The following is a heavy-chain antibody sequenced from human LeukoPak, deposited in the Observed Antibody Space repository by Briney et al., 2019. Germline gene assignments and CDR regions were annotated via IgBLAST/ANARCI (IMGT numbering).Heavy chain of an antibody. Sequence: SVKVSCKASGGTFSSCAISWVRQAPGQGLEWMGGIIPIFGTANYAQKFQGRVTITADKSTSTAYMELSSLRSEDTAVYYCARGVFGELLPDYYYYGMDVWGQGTTVTVSS. V-gene: IGHV1-69*06. CDR1: GGTFSSCA. CDR2: IIPIFGTA. J-gene: IGHJ6*02. CDR3: ARGVFGELLPDYYYYGMDV. D-gene: IGHD3-10*02.